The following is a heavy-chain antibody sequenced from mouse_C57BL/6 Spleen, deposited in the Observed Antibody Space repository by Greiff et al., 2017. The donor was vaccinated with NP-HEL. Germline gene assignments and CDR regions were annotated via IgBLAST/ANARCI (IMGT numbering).Heavy chain of an antibody. Sequence: EVQLVESGGGLVKPGGSLKLSCAASGFTFSDYGMHWVRQAPEKGLEWVAYISSGSSTIYYADTVKGRFTISRDNAKNTLFLQMTSLRSEDTAMYYCASPGTGAMDYWGQGTSVTVSS. CDR3: ASPGTGAMDY. CDR2: ISSGSSTI. J-gene: IGHJ4*01. D-gene: IGHD3-3*01. CDR1: GFTFSDYG. V-gene: IGHV5-17*01.